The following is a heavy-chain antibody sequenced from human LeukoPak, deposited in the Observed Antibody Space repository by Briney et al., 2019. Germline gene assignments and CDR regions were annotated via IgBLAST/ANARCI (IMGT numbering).Heavy chain of an antibody. V-gene: IGHV4-59*01. Sequence: SETLSLTCTVSGGCIRSYYWSWVRQPPGKGLEWIGYVSYSGSTDYNPSLKSRVIISIDTSKNQFSLRLSSVTAADTAVYYCARETRIEWLRFLDSWGQGTLVTVSS. J-gene: IGHJ4*02. D-gene: IGHD5-12*01. CDR2: VSYSGST. CDR3: ARETRIEWLRFLDS. CDR1: GGCIRSYY.